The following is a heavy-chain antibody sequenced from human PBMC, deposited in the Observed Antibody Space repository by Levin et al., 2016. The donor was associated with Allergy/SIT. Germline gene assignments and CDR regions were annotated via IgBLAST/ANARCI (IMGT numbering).Heavy chain of an antibody. J-gene: IGHJ4*02. V-gene: IGHV4-34*01. D-gene: IGHD6-13*01. CDR2: INHSGST. Sequence: WIRQPPGKGLEWIGEINHSGSTNYNPSLKSRVTISVDTSKNQFSLKLSSVTAADTAVYYCARGGAAAGIDYWGQGTLVTVSS. CDR3: ARGGAAAGIDY.